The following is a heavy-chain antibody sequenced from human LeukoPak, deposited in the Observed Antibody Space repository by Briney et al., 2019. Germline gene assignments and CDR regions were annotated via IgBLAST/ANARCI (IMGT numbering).Heavy chain of an antibody. CDR2: IYHSGST. V-gene: IGHV4-4*02. Sequence: SETLSLTCAVSGGSISSSNWWSWVRQPPGKGLEWIGEIYHSGSTYYNPSLKSRVTISVDTSKNQFSLKLSSATAADTAVYYCARHRTIYYDSSGYWVWGQGTLVTVSS. CDR3: ARHRTIYYDSSGYWV. J-gene: IGHJ4*02. CDR1: GGSISSSNW. D-gene: IGHD3-22*01.